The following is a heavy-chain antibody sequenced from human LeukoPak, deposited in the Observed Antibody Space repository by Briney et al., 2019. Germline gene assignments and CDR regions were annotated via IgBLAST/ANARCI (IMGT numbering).Heavy chain of an antibody. V-gene: IGHV4-59*01. D-gene: IGHD4-23*01. Sequence: SETLSLTCTVSGDSISYYYWSWIRQPPGKGLEWIGYIYYSVSTNYNPSLKSRVTISVDTSKNQFSLKLSPVTAADTAVYYCARVSVVYYYMDVWGKGTTVTVSS. CDR1: GDSISYYY. CDR2: IYYSVST. CDR3: ARVSVVYYYMDV. J-gene: IGHJ6*03.